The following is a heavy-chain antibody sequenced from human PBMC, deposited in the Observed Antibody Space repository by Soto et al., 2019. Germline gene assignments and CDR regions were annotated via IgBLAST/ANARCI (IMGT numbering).Heavy chain of an antibody. CDR3: ARAGTNMVQFDY. Sequence: ETLSLTCTVSVGSIHSYFWSWIRQSPGKGLEWIGHIYYSGSTSYSPSLKSRVSISVDTSKNQFSLEVHSVTAADTAVYYCARAGTNMVQFDYWGQGTLVTVSS. D-gene: IGHD3-10*01. CDR1: VGSIHSYF. J-gene: IGHJ4*02. CDR2: IYYSGST. V-gene: IGHV4-59*01.